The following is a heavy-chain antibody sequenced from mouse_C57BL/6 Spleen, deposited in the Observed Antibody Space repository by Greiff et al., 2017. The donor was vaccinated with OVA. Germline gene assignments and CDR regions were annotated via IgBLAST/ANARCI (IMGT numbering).Heavy chain of an antibody. Sequence: DVMLVESGGGLVKPGGSLKLSCAASGFTFSDYGMHWVRQAPEKGLEWVAYISSGSSTISYADTVKGRFTISRADAKNTLFLQMTSLRSEDAAMYYCARGDGYYYAMDYWGQGTSVTVSS. J-gene: IGHJ4*01. V-gene: IGHV5-17*01. CDR2: ISSGSSTI. CDR3: ARGDGYYYAMDY. CDR1: GFTFSDYG. D-gene: IGHD2-3*01.